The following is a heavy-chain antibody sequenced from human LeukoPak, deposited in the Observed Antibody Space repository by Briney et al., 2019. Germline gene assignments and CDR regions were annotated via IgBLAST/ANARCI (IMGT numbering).Heavy chain of an antibody. Sequence: ASVKVSCKASGYSFTSYGISWMRQAPGQGLEWMGWISAYNGNTNYAQKLQGRVTMTTDTSTSTAYMELRSLRSDDTAVYYCARDYVWGSYRPTHDAFDIWGQGTMVTVSS. CDR1: GYSFTSYG. CDR3: ARDYVWGSYRPTHDAFDI. V-gene: IGHV1-18*01. D-gene: IGHD3-16*02. J-gene: IGHJ3*02. CDR2: ISAYNGNT.